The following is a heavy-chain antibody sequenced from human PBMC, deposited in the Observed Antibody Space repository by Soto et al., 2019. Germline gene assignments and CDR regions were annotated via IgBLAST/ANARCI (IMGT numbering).Heavy chain of an antibody. CDR2: ISAYNGNT. Sequence: GASVKVSCKASGYTFTSYGISWVRQAPGQGLEWMGWISAYNGNTNYAQKLQGRVTMTTDTSTSTAYMELRSLRSDDTAVYYCARVKATFRDYYYGMDVWGQGTTVTVSS. D-gene: IGHD1-26*01. CDR1: GYTFTSYG. CDR3: ARVKATFRDYYYGMDV. J-gene: IGHJ6*02. V-gene: IGHV1-18*01.